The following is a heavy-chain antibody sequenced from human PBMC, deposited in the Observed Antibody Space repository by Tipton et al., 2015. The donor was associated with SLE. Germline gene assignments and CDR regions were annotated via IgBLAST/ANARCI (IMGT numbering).Heavy chain of an antibody. D-gene: IGHD4-17*01. CDR1: GGFIIDSSYY. Sequence: TLSLTCTVSGGFIIDSSYYWGWIRQPPGKGLEWIGSIYYSGTTYYNPSLKSRVTISVDTSKNQSSLKLSSVTAADMAVYYCARRVYGDSFDYWGQGTQVTVSS. V-gene: IGHV4-39*01. CDR3: ARRVYGDSFDY. CDR2: IYYSGTT. J-gene: IGHJ4*02.